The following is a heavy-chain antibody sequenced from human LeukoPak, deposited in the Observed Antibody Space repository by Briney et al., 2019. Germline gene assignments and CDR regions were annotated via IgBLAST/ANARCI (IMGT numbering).Heavy chain of an antibody. J-gene: IGHJ4*02. Sequence: ASVKVSCKASGYTFTSYDINWVRQATGQGLEWMGWMNPNSGNTGYAQKFQGRVTMTRNTSISTAYMELSSLRSEDTAVYYCARARRGSGYYYFDYWGQGTLVTVSS. V-gene: IGHV1-8*01. D-gene: IGHD3-22*01. CDR1: GYTFTSYD. CDR2: MNPNSGNT. CDR3: ARARRGSGYYYFDY.